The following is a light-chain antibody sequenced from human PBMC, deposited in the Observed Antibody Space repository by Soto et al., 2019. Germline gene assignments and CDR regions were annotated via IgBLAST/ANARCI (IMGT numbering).Light chain of an antibody. J-gene: IGLJ1*01. V-gene: IGLV1-51*02. CDR2: EIN. CDR3: ATWDRSLSVGV. Sequence: QSVLTQPPSVSATPGQKVTISCSGSSSNFGSNSVSWYQQLPGTAPKLLVYEINRRPSGIPDRFSGSKSGTSATLGITGLQTGDEADYYCATWDRSLSVGVFGTGTKVTVL. CDR1: SSNFGSNS.